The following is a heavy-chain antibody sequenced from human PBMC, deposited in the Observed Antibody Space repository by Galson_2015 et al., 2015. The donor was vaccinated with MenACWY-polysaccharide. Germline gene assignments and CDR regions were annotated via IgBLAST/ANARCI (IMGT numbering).Heavy chain of an antibody. Sequence: CAISGDSVSSNSAAWNWIRQSPSRGLEWLGRTYYRSKWYHDYPVSVKSRITINPDTSKNQFSLQLISVTPDDTALYYCARTCPPYSRTWYECFDYWDQGTLVTVSS. CDR3: ARTCPPYSRTWYECFDY. D-gene: IGHD6-13*01. V-gene: IGHV6-1*01. CDR2: TYYRSKWYH. CDR1: GDSVSSNSAA. J-gene: IGHJ4*02.